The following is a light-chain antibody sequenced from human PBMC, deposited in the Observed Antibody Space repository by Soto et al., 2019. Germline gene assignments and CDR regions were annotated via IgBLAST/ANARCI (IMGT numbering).Light chain of an antibody. CDR1: SSDVGGYNY. CDR2: EVT. J-gene: IGLJ1*01. V-gene: IGLV2-8*01. Sequence: QSALTLSPSASGSPGQSITISCTGTSSDVGGYNYVSWYQQHPGKAPKLMIYEVTKRPSGVPDRFSGSKSGNTASLTVSGLQAEDEADYFCCSHAGDNTYVFGTGTKVTVL. CDR3: CSHAGDNTYV.